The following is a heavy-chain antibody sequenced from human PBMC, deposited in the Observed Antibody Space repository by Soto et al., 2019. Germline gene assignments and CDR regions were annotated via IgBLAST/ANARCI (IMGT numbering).Heavy chain of an antibody. CDR3: AKGVDDYGDPDY. J-gene: IGHJ4*02. CDR1: GFTFSSYG. CDR2: ISYDGSNK. D-gene: IGHD4-17*01. V-gene: IGHV3-30*18. Sequence: GGSLRLSCAASGFTFSSYGMHWVRQAPGKGLEWVAVISYDGSNKYYADSVKGRFTISRDNSKNTLYLQMNSLRAEDTAVYYCAKGVDDYGDPDYWGQGTLVTVSS.